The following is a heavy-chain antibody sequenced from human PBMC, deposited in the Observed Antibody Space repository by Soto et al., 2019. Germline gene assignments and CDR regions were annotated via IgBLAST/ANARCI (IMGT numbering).Heavy chain of an antibody. CDR3: ARDQYYYGSGSYPYYYYGMDV. V-gene: IGHV3-11*01. D-gene: IGHD3-10*01. CDR1: GFTFSDYY. CDR2: ISSSGSTI. Sequence: QVQLVESGGGLVKPGGSLRLSCAASGFTFSDYYMSWIRQGPGKGLEWVSYISSSGSTIYYADSVKGRFTISRDNAKNSLYLQMNSLRAEDTAVYYCARDQYYYGSGSYPYYYYGMDVWGQGTTVTVSS. J-gene: IGHJ6*02.